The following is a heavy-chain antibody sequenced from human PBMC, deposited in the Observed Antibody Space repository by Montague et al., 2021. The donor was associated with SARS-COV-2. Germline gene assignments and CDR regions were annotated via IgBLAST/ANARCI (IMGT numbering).Heavy chain of an antibody. CDR3: ARGVVGPTVLFLEY. Sequence: SETLSLTCTVSNYSVSSGYYWGWIRQFPGKGLEWICFKFHSGSTXXNPXXXSRVITSVDTSKNQVSLKLRSVSAADTAVYYRARGVVGPTVLFLEYWGQGILVAVSS. CDR1: NYSVSSGYY. D-gene: IGHD1-26*01. V-gene: IGHV4-38-2*02. J-gene: IGHJ4*02. CDR2: KFHSGST.